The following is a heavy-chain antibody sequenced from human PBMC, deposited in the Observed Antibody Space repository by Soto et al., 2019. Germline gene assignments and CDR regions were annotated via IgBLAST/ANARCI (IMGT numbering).Heavy chain of an antibody. Sequence: QVQLQESGPGLVQPSQTLSLTCTVSGGSISSGGYYWSWIRQHPGTGLEWIGHISYSGSTYYNTSSKSRVTITGDTSRNQFSLIVTSVTAAATAVYYCARGVLHWGQGTLVTVSS. V-gene: IGHV4-31*03. CDR1: GGSISSGGYY. CDR3: ARGVLH. J-gene: IGHJ4*01. CDR2: ISYSGST.